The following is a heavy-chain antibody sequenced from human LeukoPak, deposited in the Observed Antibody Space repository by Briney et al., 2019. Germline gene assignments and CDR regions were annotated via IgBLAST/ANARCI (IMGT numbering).Heavy chain of an antibody. J-gene: IGHJ5*02. D-gene: IGHD3-10*01. CDR3: ARDLELLWFGEFVRDWFDP. CDR2: ISSSSSYI. CDR1: GFTFSSYS. Sequence: GGSLRLSCAASGFTFSSYSMSWVRQAPGKGLEWVSAISSSSSYIYYANSVKGRFTISRDNAKNSLYLQMNSLRAEDTAVYYCARDLELLWFGEFVRDWFDPWGQGTLVTVSS. V-gene: IGHV3-21*01.